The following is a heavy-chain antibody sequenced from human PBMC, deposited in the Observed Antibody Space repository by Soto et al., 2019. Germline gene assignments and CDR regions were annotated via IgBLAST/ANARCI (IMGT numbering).Heavy chain of an antibody. CDR1: GYSFTNYG. V-gene: IGHV1-18*01. Sequence: QDQLVQSGVEVKKPGASVKVSCKASGYSFTNYGITWVRQAPGQGFEWMGWISAYNGNTNYAQKLQGRVTMTTDASTSTAYLELRSLRSDDTAVYYCARDRGVAPPVAGNTHYYYYMDGWCKGTTVTVSS. CDR2: ISAYNGNT. D-gene: IGHD6-19*01. CDR3: ARDRGVAPPVAGNTHYYYYMDG. J-gene: IGHJ6*03.